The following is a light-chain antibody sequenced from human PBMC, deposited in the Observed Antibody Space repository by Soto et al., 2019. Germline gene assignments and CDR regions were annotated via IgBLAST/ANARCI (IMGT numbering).Light chain of an antibody. CDR3: LQHNSYPIT. J-gene: IGKJ5*01. CDR1: QGISNY. Sequence: DIQMTQSPSAMSASVGDRVTITCRASQGISNYLAWFQQKPGKVPKRLIYGASSLQSGVPSRFSGSRSGTEFTLTISSLQPEDFATYYCLQHNSYPITFGQGTRLEIK. CDR2: GAS. V-gene: IGKV1-17*03.